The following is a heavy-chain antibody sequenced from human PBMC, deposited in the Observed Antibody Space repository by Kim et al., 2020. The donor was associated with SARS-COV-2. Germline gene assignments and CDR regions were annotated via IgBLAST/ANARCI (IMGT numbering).Heavy chain of an antibody. J-gene: IGHJ4*02. CDR3: ARDSYGDSTGGFDY. D-gene: IGHD4-17*01. Sequence: ADSVKGPFTNSEANAKNSLYRQMNSLRDEDTAVYYCARDSYGDSTGGFDYWGQGTLVTVSS. V-gene: IGHV3-48*02.